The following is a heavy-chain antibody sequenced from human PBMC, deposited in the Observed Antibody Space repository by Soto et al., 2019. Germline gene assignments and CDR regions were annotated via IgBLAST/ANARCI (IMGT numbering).Heavy chain of an antibody. CDR1: GYTFTSYG. V-gene: IGHV1-18*04. Sequence: QVQLVQSGAEVKKPGASVKVSCKASGYTFTSYGISWVRQAPGQGLEWMGWISAYNGNTNNAQKPQGRVTMTADSPTSAAYVGLRSLRSDDTAVYYCASTAMPIVVVVAANYSGMDVWGQGTTVTVSS. D-gene: IGHD2-15*01. J-gene: IGHJ6*02. CDR2: ISAYNGNT. CDR3: ASTAMPIVVVVAANYSGMDV.